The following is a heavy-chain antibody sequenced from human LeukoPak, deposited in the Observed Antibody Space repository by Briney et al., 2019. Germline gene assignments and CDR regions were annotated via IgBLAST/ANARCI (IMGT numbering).Heavy chain of an antibody. J-gene: IGHJ4*02. CDR3: ASGGPYCSSTSCSPLGY. V-gene: IGHV3-33*01. D-gene: IGHD2-2*01. Sequence: GGSLRLSCAASGFTFSSYGMHWVRQAPGKGLEWVAVIWYDGSNKYYADSVKGRFTISRDNSKNTLYLQMNSLRAEDTAVYYCASGGPYCSSTSCSPLGYWGQGTLVTVSS. CDR1: GFTFSSYG. CDR2: IWYDGSNK.